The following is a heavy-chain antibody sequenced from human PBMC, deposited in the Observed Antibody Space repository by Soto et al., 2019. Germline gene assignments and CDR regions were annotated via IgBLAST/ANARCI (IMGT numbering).Heavy chain of an antibody. Sequence: VQLVQSGAEVKKPGASVKVSCKASGYTFNSYGISWVRQAPGQGLEWMGWISAYNGNTNYAQKLQGRVTMTTDTSTSTAYMELRSLRSDDTAVYYCAREASYYGAAPWFFDLWGRGTLVTVSS. CDR1: GYTFNSYG. J-gene: IGHJ2*01. D-gene: IGHD4-17*01. CDR3: AREASYYGAAPWFFDL. CDR2: ISAYNGNT. V-gene: IGHV1-18*01.